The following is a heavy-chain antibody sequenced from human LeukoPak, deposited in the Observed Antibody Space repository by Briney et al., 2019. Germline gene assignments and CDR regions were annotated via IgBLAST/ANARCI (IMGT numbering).Heavy chain of an antibody. V-gene: IGHV4-30-2*01. CDR1: GGSISSGGYS. D-gene: IGHD1-26*01. CDR3: ARGRRSWELPRLFDY. CDR2: INHSGST. Sequence: PPETLSLTCAVSGGSISSGGYSWSWIRQPPGKGLEWIGEINHSGSTNYNPSLKSRVTISVDTSKNQFSLKLSSVTAADTAVYYCARGRRSWELPRLFDYWGQGTLVTVSS. J-gene: IGHJ4*02.